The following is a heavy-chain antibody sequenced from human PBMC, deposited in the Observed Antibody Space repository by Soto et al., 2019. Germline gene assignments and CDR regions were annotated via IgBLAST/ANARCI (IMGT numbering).Heavy chain of an antibody. CDR1: GFTFSSYA. D-gene: IGHD2-15*01. CDR2: ISGSGGST. Sequence: GGSLRLSCAASGFTFSSYAMSWVRQAPGKGLEWVSAISGSGGSTYYADSVKGRFTISRDNSINTLYLQMNSLRAEDTAVYYCKVVAGTPYDAFDIWGQGTMVTVSS. V-gene: IGHV3-23*01. CDR3: KVVAGTPYDAFDI. J-gene: IGHJ3*02.